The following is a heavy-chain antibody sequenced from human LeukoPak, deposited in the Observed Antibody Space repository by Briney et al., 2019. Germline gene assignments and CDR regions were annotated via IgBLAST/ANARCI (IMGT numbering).Heavy chain of an antibody. Sequence: PSETLSLTCTVSGGSISSYCWSWVRQSPGKGLEWIGYIFTSGRTDYNPSLKSRVTMSVDTSKNQLSMELRFLTAADTAVYYCATSHDVKTAPYDLWGQGTLVTVSS. V-gene: IGHV4-4*09. D-gene: IGHD2-21*01. CDR3: ATSHDVKTAPYDL. CDR1: GGSISSYC. J-gene: IGHJ5*02. CDR2: IFTSGRT.